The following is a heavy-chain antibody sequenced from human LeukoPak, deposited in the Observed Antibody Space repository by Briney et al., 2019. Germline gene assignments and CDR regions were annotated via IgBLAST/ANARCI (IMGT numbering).Heavy chain of an antibody. CDR1: GFTVSSNY. Sequence: PGGSLRLPCSASGFTVSSNYMTRVRPGPGKGLGWGSVIYSGGSTYYADSVKGRFTISRDNSKNTLYLQMNGLRAEDTAVYYCARGPYRDGYNYGAFDIWGQGTMVTVSS. J-gene: IGHJ3*02. CDR3: ARGPYRDGYNYGAFDI. V-gene: IGHV3-53*01. D-gene: IGHD5-24*01. CDR2: IYSGGST.